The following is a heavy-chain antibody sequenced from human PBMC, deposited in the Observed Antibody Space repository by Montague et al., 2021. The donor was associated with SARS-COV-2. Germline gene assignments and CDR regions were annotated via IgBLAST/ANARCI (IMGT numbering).Heavy chain of an antibody. Sequence: SETLSLTCSVSGGSISSDYWSWIRQSPGKGLEWIGYIYYRGTTNYNPSLKSRVTLSVDTSKNQFSLKLISVTAADTAVYFCARGDRWNGFDPWGQGVLVTVSS. CDR1: GGSISSDY. CDR3: ARGDRWNGFDP. CDR2: IYYRGTT. D-gene: IGHD5-24*01. J-gene: IGHJ5*02. V-gene: IGHV4-59*01.